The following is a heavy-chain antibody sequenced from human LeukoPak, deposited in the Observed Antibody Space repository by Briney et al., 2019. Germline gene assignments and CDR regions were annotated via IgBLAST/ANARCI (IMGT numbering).Heavy chain of an antibody. Sequence: SETLSLTCTVSGGSISSGGYYWSWIRQHPGKGLEWIGYIYYSGSTYYNPSLKSRVTISVDTSKSQFSLKLSSVTAADAAVYYCAIANSSGYPNYYYYGMDVWGQGTTVTVSS. CDR3: AIANSSGYPNYYYYGMDV. D-gene: IGHD3-22*01. CDR1: GGSISSGGYY. J-gene: IGHJ6*02. CDR2: IYYSGST. V-gene: IGHV4-31*03.